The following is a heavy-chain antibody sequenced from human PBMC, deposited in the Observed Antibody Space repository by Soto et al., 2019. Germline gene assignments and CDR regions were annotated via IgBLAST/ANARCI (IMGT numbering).Heavy chain of an antibody. D-gene: IGHD6-19*01. CDR3: ARWQWLSFSMDV. V-gene: IGHV3-7*01. Sequence: RWSLRLSCAASVFTFSSSWMSWVRQAPGKGLEWVANIKQDGSEKYYVDSVEGRFTISRDNAKNSLYLQMNSLRAEDTAVYYCARWQWLSFSMDVWGQGTTVTVSS. J-gene: IGHJ6*02. CDR2: IKQDGSEK. CDR1: VFTFSSSW.